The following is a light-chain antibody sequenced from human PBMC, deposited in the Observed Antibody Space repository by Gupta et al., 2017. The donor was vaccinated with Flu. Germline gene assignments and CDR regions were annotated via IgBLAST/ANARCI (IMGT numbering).Light chain of an antibody. J-gene: IGKJ2*01. CDR3: QQRSNWPPEYT. V-gene: IGKV3-11*01. CDR1: QSVGSN. Sequence: TLSLSPGESATLSCRASQSVGSNLAWYQQKPGQAPRLLIYDASNRATGVPARFSGSGSGTDFTLTISSLEPEDFAVYYCQQRSNWPPEYTFGQGTKLEIK. CDR2: DAS.